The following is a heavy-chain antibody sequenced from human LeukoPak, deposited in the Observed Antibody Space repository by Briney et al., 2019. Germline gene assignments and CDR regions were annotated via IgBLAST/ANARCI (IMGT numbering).Heavy chain of an antibody. CDR3: ARVGVTMIVVVSDAFDI. D-gene: IGHD3-22*01. Sequence: ASVKVSCKASGYTFTGYYMHWVRQAPGQGLEWMGWISAYNGNTNYAQKLQGRVTMTTDTSTSTAYMELRSLRSDDTAVYYCARVGVTMIVVVSDAFDIWGQGTMVTVSS. V-gene: IGHV1-18*04. CDR1: GYTFTGYY. J-gene: IGHJ3*02. CDR2: ISAYNGNT.